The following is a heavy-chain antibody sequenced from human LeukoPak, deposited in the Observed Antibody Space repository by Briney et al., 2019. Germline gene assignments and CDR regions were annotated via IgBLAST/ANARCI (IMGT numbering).Heavy chain of an antibody. J-gene: IGHJ6*02. Sequence: PGGSLRLSCAASGFTFRSYAMNWVRQAPGKGPEWVSYITSGGDTISYADSVKGRFTISRDDAQNSLFLQMNSLRAEDTAVYYCARDEYTTPTDTFYYGMDVWGQGTTVTVSS. D-gene: IGHD6-6*01. CDR1: GFTFRSYA. V-gene: IGHV3-48*01. CDR3: ARDEYTTPTDTFYYGMDV. CDR2: ITSGGDTI.